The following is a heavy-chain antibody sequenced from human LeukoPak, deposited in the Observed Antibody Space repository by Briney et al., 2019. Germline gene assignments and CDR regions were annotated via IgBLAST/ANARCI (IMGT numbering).Heavy chain of an antibody. CDR2: ISSSSSYI. CDR1: GFTFSSYS. V-gene: IGHV3-21*01. J-gene: IGHJ6*03. Sequence: GGSLRLSCAASGFTFSSYSMNWVRQAPGKGLEWVSSISSSSSYIYYADSVKGRFTISRDNAKNSLYLQMNSLRAEDTAVYYCPRLGELSFSGYYYYYMDVWGKGTTVTVSS. CDR3: PRLGELSFSGYYYYYMDV. D-gene: IGHD3-16*02.